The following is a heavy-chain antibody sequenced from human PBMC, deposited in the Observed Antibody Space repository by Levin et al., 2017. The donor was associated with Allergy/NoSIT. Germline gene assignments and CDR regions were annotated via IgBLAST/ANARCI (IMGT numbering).Heavy chain of an antibody. D-gene: IGHD1-26*01. CDR1: GFPFDDYA. J-gene: IGHJ3*02. CDR2: ISGNSGSI. CDR3: AKGWELLSEDYDAFDI. Sequence: GGSLRLSCAASGFPFDDYAMHWVRQAPGKGLEWVSGISGNSGSIGYADSVKGRFTISRDNAKNSLYLQMNSLRAEDTALYYCAKGWELLSEDYDAFDIWGQGTMVTVSS. V-gene: IGHV3-9*01.